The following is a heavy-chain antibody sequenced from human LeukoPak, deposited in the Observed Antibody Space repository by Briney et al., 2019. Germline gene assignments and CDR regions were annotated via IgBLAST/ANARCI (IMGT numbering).Heavy chain of an antibody. V-gene: IGHV1-18*01. CDR1: GGTFSSYA. CDR2: ISAYNGNT. CDR3: ASLSSSSDIDYYYGMVV. J-gene: IGHJ6*02. D-gene: IGHD6-6*01. Sequence: GSSVKVSCKASGGTFSSYAISWVRQAPGQGLEWMGWISAYNGNTNYAQKLQGRVTMTTDTSTSTAYMELRSLRSDDTAVYYCASLSSSSDIDYYYGMVVWGQGTTVTVSS.